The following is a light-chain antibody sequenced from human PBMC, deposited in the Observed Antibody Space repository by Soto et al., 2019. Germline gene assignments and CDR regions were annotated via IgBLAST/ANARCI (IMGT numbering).Light chain of an antibody. CDR2: EVS. Sequence: QSALTQPPSASVSPGQSVTISCTGTSSDVGGYNYVSWYQQHPGKAPKLMIYEVSKRPSGVPDRFSGSKSGNTASLTVSGLQAEDEADYYCSSYAGSNKRVFGTGTKLTVL. J-gene: IGLJ1*01. CDR3: SSYAGSNKRV. V-gene: IGLV2-8*01. CDR1: SSDVGGYNY.